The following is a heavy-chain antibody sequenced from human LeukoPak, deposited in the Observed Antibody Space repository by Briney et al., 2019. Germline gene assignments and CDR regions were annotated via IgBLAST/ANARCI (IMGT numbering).Heavy chain of an antibody. CDR1: GGSISSSSYH. D-gene: IGHD4-17*01. CDR2: IYYSGST. V-gene: IGHV4-39*01. Sequence: SETLSLTCTVSGGSISSSSYHWGWIRQPPGKGLEWIGSIYYSGSTYYNPSLKSRVTISVDTSKNQFSLKLSSVTAADTAVFYCASGDYLYYFDYWGQGTLVTVSS. J-gene: IGHJ4*02. CDR3: ASGDYLYYFDY.